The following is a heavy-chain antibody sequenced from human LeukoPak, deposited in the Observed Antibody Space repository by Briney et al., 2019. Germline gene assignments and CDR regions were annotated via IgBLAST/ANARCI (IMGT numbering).Heavy chain of an antibody. V-gene: IGHV1-69*04. D-gene: IGHD3-22*01. Sequence: SVKVSCKASGGTFSSYAISWVRQAPGQGLEWMGRIIPILGIANYAQKFQGRVTITADKSTSTAYMELSSLRSDDTAVYYCARDPPTYYYDSSGYLPGGMDVWGQGATVTVSS. CDR2: IIPILGIA. CDR1: GGTFSSYA. J-gene: IGHJ6*02. CDR3: ARDPPTYYYDSSGYLPGGMDV.